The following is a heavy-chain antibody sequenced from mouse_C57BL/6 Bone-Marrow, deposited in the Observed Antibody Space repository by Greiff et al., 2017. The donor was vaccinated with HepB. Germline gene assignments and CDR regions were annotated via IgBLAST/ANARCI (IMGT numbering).Heavy chain of an antibody. D-gene: IGHD2-5*01. Sequence: EVKLMESGGGLVQSGRSLRLSCATSGFTFSDFYIEWVRQAPGKGLEWIAASRNKANDYTTEYSASVKGRFIVSRDTSQSILYLQMNALRAEDTAIYYCARDAGYSNLWGQGTTLTVSS. V-gene: IGHV7-1*01. J-gene: IGHJ2*01. CDR3: ARDAGYSNL. CDR2: SRNKANDYTT. CDR1: GFTFSDFY.